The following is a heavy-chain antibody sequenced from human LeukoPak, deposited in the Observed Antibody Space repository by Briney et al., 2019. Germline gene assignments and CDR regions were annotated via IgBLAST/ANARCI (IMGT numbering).Heavy chain of an antibody. Sequence: PSETLSLTCTVSGASISGYYWSWIRQPPGKGLEWIGEINHRGSTNYNPSLKSRVTISVDTSKNQFSLKLSSVTAADTAVYYCARGDFAGDYGDYWGQGTLVTVSS. V-gene: IGHV4-34*01. D-gene: IGHD4-17*01. CDR2: INHRGST. J-gene: IGHJ4*02. CDR3: ARGDFAGDYGDY. CDR1: GASISGYY.